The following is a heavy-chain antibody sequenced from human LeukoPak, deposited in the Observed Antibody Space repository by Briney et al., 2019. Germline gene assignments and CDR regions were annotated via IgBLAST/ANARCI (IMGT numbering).Heavy chain of an antibody. CDR3: AREGFGELKVISVAFDI. CDR1: GFTFSSYS. V-gene: IGHV4-34*01. J-gene: IGHJ3*02. CDR2: VNHSGST. D-gene: IGHD3-10*01. Sequence: NPGGSLRLSCAASGFTFSSYSMNWVRQAPGKGLEWIGEVNHSGSTNYNPSLKSRVTISVDTSKSQFSLKLSSVTAADTAVYYCAREGFGELKVISVAFDIWGQGTMVTVSS.